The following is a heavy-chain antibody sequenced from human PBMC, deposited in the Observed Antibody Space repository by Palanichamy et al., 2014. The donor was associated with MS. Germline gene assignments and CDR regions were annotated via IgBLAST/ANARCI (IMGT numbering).Heavy chain of an antibody. Sequence: EVQLLESGGGLEQPGGSLRLSCAGSGFMFSRYAMAWVRQAPGKGLEWVSSVSGSGGGTYAADVVKGRFSISRDNPKNTLYLEMNSLLAEDTAIYYCARVTADWFYWHFDLWGRGTLVTVSS. J-gene: IGHJ2*01. V-gene: IGHV3-23*01. CDR2: VSGSGGGT. CDR3: ARVTADWFYWHFDL. D-gene: IGHD2-21*02. CDR1: GFMFSRYA.